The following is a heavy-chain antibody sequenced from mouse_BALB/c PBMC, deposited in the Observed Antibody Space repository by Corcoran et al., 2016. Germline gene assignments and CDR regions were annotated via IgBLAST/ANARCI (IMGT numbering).Heavy chain of an antibody. CDR1: GYSITSGYY. Sequence: DVQLQESGPGLVKPSQSLSLTCSVTGYSITSGYYWNWIRQFPGNKLEWMGYISYDGSNNYNPSLKNRISITRDTSKNQSFLKLNSVTTEDTATYYCAREVTTVVAWYFDVWGAGTTVTVSS. CDR2: ISYDGSN. J-gene: IGHJ1*01. D-gene: IGHD1-1*01. V-gene: IGHV3-6*02. CDR3: AREVTTVVAWYFDV.